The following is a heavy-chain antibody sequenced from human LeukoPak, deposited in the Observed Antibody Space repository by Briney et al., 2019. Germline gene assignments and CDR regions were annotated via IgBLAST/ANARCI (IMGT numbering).Heavy chain of an antibody. CDR2: IKQDGSEK. CDR1: GFTFSSYW. V-gene: IGHV3-7*03. Sequence: GGSLRLSCAASGFTFSSYWMSWVRQAPGKGLEWVANIKQDGSEKYYVDSVKGRFTISRDNAKNSLYLQMNSLRAEDTAAYYCAREKDLDINEVVAATYYFDHWGQGTLVTVSS. D-gene: IGHD2-15*01. CDR3: AREKDLDINEVVAATYYFDH. J-gene: IGHJ4*02.